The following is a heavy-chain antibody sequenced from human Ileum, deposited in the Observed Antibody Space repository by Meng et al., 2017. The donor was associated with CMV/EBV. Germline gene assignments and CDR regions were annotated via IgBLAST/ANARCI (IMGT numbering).Heavy chain of an antibody. J-gene: IGHJ4*02. CDR3: AKGDFSGSSYVFDY. Sequence: ASGFACSSYAMSWVRRTPGKGLEWVSGISRSGGSTNYADSVKGRFTFSRDNSKNTLYLQMNSLRVEDTAVYYCAKGDFSGSSYVFDYWGQGTLVTVSS. D-gene: IGHD1-26*01. CDR1: GFACSSYA. CDR2: ISRSGGST. V-gene: IGHV3-23*01.